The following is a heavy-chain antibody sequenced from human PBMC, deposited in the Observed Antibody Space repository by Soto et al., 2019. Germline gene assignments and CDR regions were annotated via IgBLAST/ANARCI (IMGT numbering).Heavy chain of an antibody. CDR2: MSGSGSSE. Sequence: PGGSLRLSGAASGITFRDHYMAWLRQAPGTGLEIVAHMSGSGSSEDYGDSVKGRFSIVRENSKNLLFLQLFFLRAEDTAGADYPRELSYVPGGLLSWGMDVSGQGPAATVSS. J-gene: IGHJ6*01. D-gene: IGHD3-16*01. CDR1: GITFRDHY. CDR3: PRELSYVPGGLLSWGMDV. V-gene: IGHV3-11*01.